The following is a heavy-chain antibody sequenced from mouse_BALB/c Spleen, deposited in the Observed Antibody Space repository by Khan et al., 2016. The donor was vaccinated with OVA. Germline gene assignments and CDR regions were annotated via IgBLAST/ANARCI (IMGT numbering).Heavy chain of an antibody. J-gene: IGHJ4*01. CDR1: GFSLTDYG. CDR3: ARGNYYAIDY. V-gene: IGHV2-6*02. D-gene: IGHD2-1*01. CDR2: IWSDGFT. Sequence: QVQLKQSGPGLVAPSQSLSITCTVSGFSLTDYGVHWVRQPPGKGLEWLVVIWSDGFTTYNSSLKSRLSISKDSSKSQVFLKMNRLQTDDTAMYYCARGNYYAIDYWGQGTSVTVSS.